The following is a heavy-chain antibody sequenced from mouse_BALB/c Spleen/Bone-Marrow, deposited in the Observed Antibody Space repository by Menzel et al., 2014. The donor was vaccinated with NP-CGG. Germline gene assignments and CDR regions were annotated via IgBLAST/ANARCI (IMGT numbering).Heavy chain of an antibody. J-gene: IGHJ1*01. Sequence: VQLQQSGPDLVKPGASVKISCKTSGYTFTEYTMHWVKQCHGKSLEWIGGINPNNGGTSYNQKFKAKATLTVDKSSSTVYMELRSLTSEDSAVYFCARGAYYGYGNWYFDVWGAGTTVTVSS. D-gene: IGHD1-2*01. V-gene: IGHV1-18*01. CDR3: ARGAYYGYGNWYFDV. CDR2: INPNNGGT. CDR1: GYTFTEYT.